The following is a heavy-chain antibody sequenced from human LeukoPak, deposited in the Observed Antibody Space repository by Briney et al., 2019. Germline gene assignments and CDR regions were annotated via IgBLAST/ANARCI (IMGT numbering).Heavy chain of an antibody. J-gene: IGHJ6*03. CDR1: GGSFSGYY. CDR2: IYYSGST. Sequence: PSETLSLTCAVYGGSFSGYYWSWIRQPPGKGLEWIGSIYYSGSTYYNPSLKSRVTISVDTSKNQFSLKLSSVTAADTAVYYCARSGPYYYYMDVWGKGTTVTVSS. V-gene: IGHV4-34*01. D-gene: IGHD1-26*01. CDR3: ARSGPYYYYMDV.